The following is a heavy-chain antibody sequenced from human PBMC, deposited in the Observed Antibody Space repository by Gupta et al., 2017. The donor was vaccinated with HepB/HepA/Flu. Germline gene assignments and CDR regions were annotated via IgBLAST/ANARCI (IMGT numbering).Heavy chain of an antibody. V-gene: IGHV3-48*03. CDR3: ARDNYGYYYYGMDV. CDR2: ISSSGSTK. J-gene: IGHJ6*02. D-gene: IGHD3-16*01. Sequence: EVQLVESGGGLVQPGGSLRLSCAASGFTFSSYEMNWVLQAPGKGLEWVSYISSSGSTKYYADSGKGRFTISRDNAKNSLYLQMNSLRAEDTAVYYCARDNYGYYYYGMDVWGQGTTVTVSS. CDR1: GFTFSSYE.